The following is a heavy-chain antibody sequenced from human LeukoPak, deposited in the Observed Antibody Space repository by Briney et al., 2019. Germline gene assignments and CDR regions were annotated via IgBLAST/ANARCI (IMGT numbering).Heavy chain of an antibody. CDR3: ARGGYYYMDV. V-gene: IGHV4-30-2*01. CDR2: IYHSGST. J-gene: IGHJ6*03. Sequence: SQTLSLTCAVSDGSITSGGYSWSWIRQPPGKGLEWIGYIYHSGSTYYNPSLKSRVTISVDRSKNQFSLKLSSVTAADTAVYYCARGGYYYMDVWGKGTTVTVSS. CDR1: DGSITSGGYS.